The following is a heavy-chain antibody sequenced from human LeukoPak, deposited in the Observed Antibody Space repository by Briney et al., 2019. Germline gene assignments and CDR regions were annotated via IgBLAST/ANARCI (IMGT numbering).Heavy chain of an antibody. D-gene: IGHD2-15*01. J-gene: IGHJ5*02. V-gene: IGHV4-39*01. CDR1: GGSISSTSYY. CDR3: VRHFRGSGNVVDL. CDR2: IIYTGNT. Sequence: SETRSLACTASGGSISSTSYYWGWIRRPPGRGLERIGGIIYTGNTKYNPSLKSRVTISVNTTKNQFSLKLTSVTAADTAVYFCVRHFRGSGNVVDLWGQAGLLTVSS.